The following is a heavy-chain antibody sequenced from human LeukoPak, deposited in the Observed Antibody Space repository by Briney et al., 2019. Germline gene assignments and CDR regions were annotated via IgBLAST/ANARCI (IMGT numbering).Heavy chain of an antibody. CDR2: ISYDGSYK. Sequence: GGFKRISCAAPGFSFSTYVMHLVRQAPGKGLEWVAVISYDGSYKYFADSVKGRFTISRDNSKNTLYRQMITLRAEDTAVYYCARDPLVGDTHSGVDYWGQGTLVTVCS. CDR1: GFSFSTYV. J-gene: IGHJ4*02. V-gene: IGHV3-30*04. D-gene: IGHD1-26*01. CDR3: ARDPLVGDTHSGVDY.